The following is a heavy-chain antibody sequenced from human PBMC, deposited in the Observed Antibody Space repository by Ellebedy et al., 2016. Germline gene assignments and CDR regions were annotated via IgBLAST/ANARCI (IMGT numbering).Heavy chain of an antibody. CDR2: ISYDGSNA. Sequence: GESLKISCAASGFTFSNYGMHWVRQAPGKGLESVAMISYDGSNAFYADSVKGRFTISRYNSKSTLYLQINRLRAEDTAVYYCARDSSGYSPFDYWGQGTLVTVSS. J-gene: IGHJ4*02. CDR3: ARDSSGYSPFDY. V-gene: IGHV3-30*03. CDR1: GFTFSNYG. D-gene: IGHD3-22*01.